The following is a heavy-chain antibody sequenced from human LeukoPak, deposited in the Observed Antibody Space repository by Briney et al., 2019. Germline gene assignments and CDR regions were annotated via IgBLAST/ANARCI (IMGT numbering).Heavy chain of an antibody. CDR1: GFTFSSYA. D-gene: IGHD6-19*01. Sequence: SGGSLRLSCAASGFTFSSYAMHWVRQAPGKGLEWVSGMSGSGGSTYYADSVKGRFTISRDNSKNTLYLQMNSLRAEDTAVYYCAKDTAVAGYRSWYFDLWGRGTLVTVSS. J-gene: IGHJ2*01. CDR3: AKDTAVAGYRSWYFDL. CDR2: MSGSGGST. V-gene: IGHV3-23*01.